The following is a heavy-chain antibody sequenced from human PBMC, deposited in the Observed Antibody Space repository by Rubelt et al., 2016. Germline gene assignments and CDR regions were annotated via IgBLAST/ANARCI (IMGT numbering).Heavy chain of an antibody. CDR2: IYYSGST. Sequence: QLQLQESGPGLVKPSETLSLTCTVSGGSISSSSYYWGWIRQPPGKGLEWIGSIYYSGSTYYNPSLKRRVTISVDTSKNRFSLKLSSVTAADTAVYYCARQSSTILTGYLSTTFDYWGQGTLVTVSS. CDR1: GGSISSSSYY. V-gene: IGHV4-39*01. J-gene: IGHJ4*02. D-gene: IGHD3-9*01. CDR3: ARQSSTILTGYLSTTFDY.